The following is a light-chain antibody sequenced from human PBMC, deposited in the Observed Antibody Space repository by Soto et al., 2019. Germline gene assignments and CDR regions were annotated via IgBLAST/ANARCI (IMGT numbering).Light chain of an antibody. CDR3: QQYSSYSWT. CDR1: QSISGW. Sequence: DIQMTQSPSTLSASVGDRVTITCRASQSISGWLAWYQQKPGKAPKLLIYDASILEGGVPSRFSGSGSGTEFTLTISSLQPDDFATYYCQQYSSYSWTFGQGTKVDI. J-gene: IGKJ1*01. V-gene: IGKV1-5*01. CDR2: DAS.